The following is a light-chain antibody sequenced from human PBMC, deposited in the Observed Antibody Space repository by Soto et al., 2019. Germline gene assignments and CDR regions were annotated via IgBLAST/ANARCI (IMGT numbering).Light chain of an antibody. J-gene: IGLJ1*01. CDR1: TFNVGSNT. CDR3: AAWDDSLNGYV. CDR2: SNN. V-gene: IGLV1-44*01. Sequence: QSVLTQPPSASGTPGQRVTISCSGSTFNVGSNTVNWYQQFPGTAPKLLMYSNNQRPSGVPDRLSGSKSGTSASLAISGLQSEDEADYYCAAWDDSLNGYVFGTGTKATVL.